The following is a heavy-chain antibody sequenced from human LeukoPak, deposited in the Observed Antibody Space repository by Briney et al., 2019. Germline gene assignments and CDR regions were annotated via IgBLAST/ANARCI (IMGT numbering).Heavy chain of an antibody. V-gene: IGHV3-23*01. Sequence: GGTLRLSCAASGFTFSSYGMSWVRQAPGKGLEWVSAISGSGGSTYYADSVKGRFTISRDNSKNTLYLQMNSLRAEDTAVYYCAKGGIVHPFDYWGQGTLVTVSS. CDR1: GFTFSSYG. D-gene: IGHD1-26*01. CDR3: AKGGIVHPFDY. J-gene: IGHJ4*02. CDR2: ISGSGGST.